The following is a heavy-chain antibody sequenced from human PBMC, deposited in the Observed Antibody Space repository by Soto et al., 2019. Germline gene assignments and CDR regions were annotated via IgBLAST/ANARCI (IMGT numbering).Heavy chain of an antibody. CDR1: GGSISSGDYY. CDR3: AREGGSYDSGGFLIRGAFDV. Sequence: QVQLQQSGPGLVKPSQTLSLTCTVSGGSISSGDYYWNWIRQHPGKGLEWIGSIHHRGNTYYSPSLESRISISIDTSKNQFSLRLSSVTAADTAVYYCAREGGSYDSGGFLIRGAFDVWGQGTTVTVSP. CDR2: IHHRGNT. D-gene: IGHD3-22*01. V-gene: IGHV4-31*03. J-gene: IGHJ3*01.